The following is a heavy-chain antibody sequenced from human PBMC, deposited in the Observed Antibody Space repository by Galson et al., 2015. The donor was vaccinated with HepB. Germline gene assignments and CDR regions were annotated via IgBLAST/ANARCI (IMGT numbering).Heavy chain of an antibody. CDR1: GGSFSGYY. J-gene: IGHJ3*02. D-gene: IGHD3-10*01. V-gene: IGHV4-34*01. CDR3: ARAYYYGSGSYYNDAFDI. CDR2: INHSGST. Sequence: ATLSLTCAVYGGSFSGYYWSWIRQPPGKGLEWIGEINHSGSTNYNPSLKSRVTISVDTSKNQFSLKLSSVTAADTAVYYCARAYYYGSGSYYNDAFDIWGQGTMVTVSS.